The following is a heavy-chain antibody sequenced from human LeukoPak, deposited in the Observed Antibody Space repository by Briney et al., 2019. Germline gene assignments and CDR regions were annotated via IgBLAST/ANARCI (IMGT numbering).Heavy chain of an antibody. J-gene: IGHJ4*02. CDR1: GYSFSTYW. D-gene: IGHD6-19*01. V-gene: IGHV5-51*01. CDR3: ARVHKQYGSGWYFDF. CDR2: IYPGDSDL. Sequence: GESLKISCKGSGYSFSTYWIGWVRQMPGKGLEWMGIIYPGDSDLRYSPSFQGQVTISADKSISTAYLQWSSLKASDTAMYYCARVHKQYGSGWYFDFWGQGTLVTVSS.